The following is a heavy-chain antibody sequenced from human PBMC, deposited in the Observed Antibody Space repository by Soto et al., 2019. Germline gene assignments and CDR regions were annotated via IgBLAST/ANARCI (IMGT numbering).Heavy chain of an antibody. CDR2: ISSSSSTI. D-gene: IGHD3-22*01. Sequence: GGSLRLSCAASGFTFSSYSMNWVRQAPGKGLEWVSYISSSSSTIYYADSVKGRFTISRDNAKKSLYLQMNSLRLEDTAVYYFGRGNYHDPLAPFWDVFDIGGPGTVVTVS. V-gene: IGHV3-48*04. J-gene: IGHJ3*02. CDR1: GFTFSSYS. CDR3: GRGNYHDPLAPFWDVFDI.